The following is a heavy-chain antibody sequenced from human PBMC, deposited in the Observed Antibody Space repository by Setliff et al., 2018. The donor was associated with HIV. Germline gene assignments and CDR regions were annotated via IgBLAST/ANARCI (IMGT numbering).Heavy chain of an antibody. CDR2: IYTSGST. V-gene: IGHV4-4*09. CDR1: GGSISSYY. J-gene: IGHJ5*02. CDR3: ARRIDDSGSFPDKNWFDT. D-gene: IGHD3-10*01. Sequence: SETLSLTCTVSGGSISSYYWSWIRQPPGKGLEWIGYIYTSGSTKYNPSLQSRVTMSIDTSKNQFSLRLTSVTAADTAVYYCARRIDDSGSFPDKNWFDTWGQGSLVTVSS.